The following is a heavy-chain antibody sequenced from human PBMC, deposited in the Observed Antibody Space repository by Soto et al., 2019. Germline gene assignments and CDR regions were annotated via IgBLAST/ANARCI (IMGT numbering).Heavy chain of an antibody. CDR1: GYSFTSYA. D-gene: IGHD5-18*01. CDR2: INAGNGNT. CDR3: ARIFSDTANGGRGGFDH. V-gene: IGHV1-3*01. J-gene: IGHJ5*02. Sequence: XSVKVSCQASGYSFTSYAMHWVRQAPGQSLEWMGWINAGNGNTKYSQKFQGRVTITRDTSASTAYMELSSLRSEDTAVYYCARIFSDTANGGRGGFDHWGQGSLVTVSS.